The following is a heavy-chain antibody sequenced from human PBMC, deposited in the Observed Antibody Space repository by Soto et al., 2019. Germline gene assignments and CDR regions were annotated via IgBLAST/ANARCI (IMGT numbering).Heavy chain of an antibody. Sequence: QLHLVHSGAVVKKPGASVTVSCSASGYPVTAYYMHWVRQAPGRGLEWMGGINPATGAAKYKQTFQGRVSMTRDTSTSTVFMELSGLTSEDTAVFYCARGGGVGVAGSAAFDMWGQGTLVTVSS. CDR2: INPATGAA. CDR3: ARGGGVGVAGSAAFDM. CDR1: GYPVTAYY. J-gene: IGHJ3*02. D-gene: IGHD3-3*01. V-gene: IGHV1-2*02.